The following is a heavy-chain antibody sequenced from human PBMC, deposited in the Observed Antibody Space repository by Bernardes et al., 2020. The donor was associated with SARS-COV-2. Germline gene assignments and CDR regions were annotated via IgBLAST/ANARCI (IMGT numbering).Heavy chain of an antibody. D-gene: IGHD6-13*01. CDR3: ARHGDSSAWSPLDY. CDR1: GGSISSTSYY. Sequence: SETLSLTCSVSGGSISSTSYYWGWVRQSPGKGLEWIGTIYYTGSPYYNPSLKSRVTISVYTSKNQFSLKVTSMTAADTALYSCARHGDSSAWSPLDYWGQGTLVTVSS. J-gene: IGHJ4*02. V-gene: IGHV4-39*01. CDR2: IYYTGSP.